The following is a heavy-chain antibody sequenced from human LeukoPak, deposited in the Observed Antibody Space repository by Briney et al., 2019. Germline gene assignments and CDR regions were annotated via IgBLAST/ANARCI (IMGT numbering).Heavy chain of an antibody. V-gene: IGHV3-21*01. Sequence: GGSLRLSCAASAFTCSSYSMNWVRQAPGQEREGVSSLSSSSSYIYYADSGKGRLTISRDNTKNSLYLQMNSLRAEDTAVYYCARVGLEWLLTPSQYYFDYWGQGTLVTVSS. CDR1: AFTCSSYS. CDR3: ARVGLEWLLTPSQYYFDY. J-gene: IGHJ4*02. CDR2: LSSSSSYI. D-gene: IGHD3-3*01.